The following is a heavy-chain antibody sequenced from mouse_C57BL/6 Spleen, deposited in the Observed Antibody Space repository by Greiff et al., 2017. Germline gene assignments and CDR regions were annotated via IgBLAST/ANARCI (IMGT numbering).Heavy chain of an antibody. Sequence: EVQLKQSGPELVKPGASVKMSCKASGYTFTDYNMHWVKQSHGKSLEWIGYINPNNGGTSYNQKFKGKATLTVNKSSSTAYMELRSLTSEDSAVYYCARHGSSSAWFAYWGQGTLVTVSA. D-gene: IGHD1-1*01. CDR3: ARHGSSSAWFAY. J-gene: IGHJ3*01. CDR2: INPNNGGT. CDR1: GYTFTDYN. V-gene: IGHV1-22*01.